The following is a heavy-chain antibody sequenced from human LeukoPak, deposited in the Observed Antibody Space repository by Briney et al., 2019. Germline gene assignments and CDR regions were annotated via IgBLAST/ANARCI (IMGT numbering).Heavy chain of an antibody. CDR3: ARGARKWFGEPRGMDV. CDR1: GFTFSSYG. D-gene: IGHD3-10*01. Sequence: GRSLRLSCAASGFTFSSYGMHWVRQAPGKGLEWVAVISYDGSNKYYADSVKGRFTISRDNSKNTLYLQMNSLRAEDTAVYYCARGARKWFGEPRGMDVWGQGTTVTVSS. J-gene: IGHJ6*02. CDR2: ISYDGSNK. V-gene: IGHV3-30*03.